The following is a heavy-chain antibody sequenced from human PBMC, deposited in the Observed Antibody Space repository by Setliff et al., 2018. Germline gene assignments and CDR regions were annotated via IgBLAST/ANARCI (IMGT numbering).Heavy chain of an antibody. D-gene: IGHD6-19*01. CDR2: IYIGVSA. CDR1: GGSISSYY. J-gene: IGHJ6*03. V-gene: IGHV4-4*07. CDR3: AREQWLDPPGYYYMDV. Sequence: AETLSLTCTVSGGSISSYYWSWIRQPAGKGLEWIGHIYIGVSANYNPSLKRRVTMSIDTSKNQFSLKLNSVTAADMAVYYCAREQWLDPPGYYYMDVWAKGTTFTVSS.